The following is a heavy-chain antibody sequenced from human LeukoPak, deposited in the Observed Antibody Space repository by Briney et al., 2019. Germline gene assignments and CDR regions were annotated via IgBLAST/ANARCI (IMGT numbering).Heavy chain of an antibody. CDR1: GGSISSSSYY. Sequence: SETLSLTCTVSGGSISSSSYYWGWIRQPPGKGLEWIGSIYYSGSTYYNPSLKSRVTISVDTSKNQFSLKLSSVTAADTAVYYCARQEKGEDFWSGYVDYWGQGTLVTVSS. D-gene: IGHD3-3*01. CDR2: IYYSGST. CDR3: ARQEKGEDFWSGYVDY. V-gene: IGHV4-39*01. J-gene: IGHJ4*02.